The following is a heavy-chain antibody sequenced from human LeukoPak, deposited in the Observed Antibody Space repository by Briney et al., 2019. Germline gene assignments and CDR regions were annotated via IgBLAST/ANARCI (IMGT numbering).Heavy chain of an antibody. Sequence: GGSLRLSCAASGFTFRSYCMNWVRQAPGKGLEWVANIKQDGSEKYYVDSVKGRFTISRDNAKNSLYLQMNTLRAEDTAVYYCAVGGLPPDAFDIWGQGTMVTVSS. D-gene: IGHD3-10*01. CDR1: GFTFRSYC. CDR3: AVGGLPPDAFDI. CDR2: IKQDGSEK. J-gene: IGHJ3*02. V-gene: IGHV3-7*01.